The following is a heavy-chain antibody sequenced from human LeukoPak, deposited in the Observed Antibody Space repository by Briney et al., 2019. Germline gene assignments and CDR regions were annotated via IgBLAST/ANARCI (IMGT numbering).Heavy chain of an antibody. V-gene: IGHV3-21*01. J-gene: IGHJ4*02. CDR3: ARGVSE. CDR2: IISSSGYI. Sequence: GGSLRLSCAASGFTFSTYTMNWVRQAPGKGLEWVSSIISSSGYIYYADSVKGRFTISRDNAKNSLYLQMNSLRAEDTAVYYCARGVSEWGQGTLVTVSS. CDR1: GFTFSTYT.